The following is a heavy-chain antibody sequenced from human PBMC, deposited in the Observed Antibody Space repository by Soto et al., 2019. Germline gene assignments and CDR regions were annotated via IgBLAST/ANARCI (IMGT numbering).Heavy chain of an antibody. CDR2: INHSGST. CDR1: GGSFSGYI. J-gene: IGHJ4*02. D-gene: IGHD3-9*01. Sequence: SETLSLTCDVYGGSFSGYIWTWIRQTPGKGLQWIGQINHSGSTNYNPSLKSRVTISVHTSKNQFSLKLTSVTTADTAIYYCTRGGDPYKTGHWGQGTLVTVSS. V-gene: IGHV4-34*01. CDR3: TRGGDPYKTGH.